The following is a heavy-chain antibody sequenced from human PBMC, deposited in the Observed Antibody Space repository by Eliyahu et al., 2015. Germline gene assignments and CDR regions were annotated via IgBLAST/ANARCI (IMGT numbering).Heavy chain of an antibody. J-gene: IGHJ5*02. CDR3: VRDRKRADFFDT. D-gene: IGHD3/OR15-3a*01. V-gene: IGHV1-2*02. CDR2: INLNNGGT. CDR1: GYTFTAHY. Sequence: QVLLMQSGTDLKKPGASMKVSCKASGYTFTAHYLHWVRQTVGQGLEWMGWINLNNGGTRYAQKFRGRVTMTGDTAINTAYMELSSLISDDTGIYYCVRDRKRADFFDTWGQGTLVTVSS.